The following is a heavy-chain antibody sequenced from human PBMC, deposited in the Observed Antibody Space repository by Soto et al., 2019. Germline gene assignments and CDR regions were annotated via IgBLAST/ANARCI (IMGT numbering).Heavy chain of an antibody. D-gene: IGHD6-19*01. CDR1: GYTFTSYY. Sequence: QVQLVQSGAEVKKPGASVKVSCKASGYTFTSYYMHWVRQAPGQGLEWMGIINPSGGSTSYAQKFQRTVTMTSDTSTSTVYMELSSLRSEDTAVYYCASPRDPVAGGGDAFDIWGQGTMVTVSS. CDR2: INPSGGST. CDR3: ASPRDPVAGGGDAFDI. J-gene: IGHJ3*02. V-gene: IGHV1-46*03.